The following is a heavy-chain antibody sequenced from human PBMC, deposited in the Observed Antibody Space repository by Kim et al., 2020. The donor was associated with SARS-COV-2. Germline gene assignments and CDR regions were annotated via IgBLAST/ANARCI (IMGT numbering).Heavy chain of an antibody. D-gene: IGHD2-2*01. J-gene: IGHJ2*01. CDR3: AKVPLVVVPAATRFWYFGL. V-gene: IGHV3-23*01. CDR2: ISGSGGST. CDR1: GFTFSSYA. Sequence: GGSLRLSCAASGFTFSSYAMSWVRQAPGKGLEWVSAISGSGGSTYYADSVKGRFTISRDNSKNTLYLQMNSLRAEDTAVYYCAKVPLVVVPAATRFWYFGLWGRGTLVTVSS.